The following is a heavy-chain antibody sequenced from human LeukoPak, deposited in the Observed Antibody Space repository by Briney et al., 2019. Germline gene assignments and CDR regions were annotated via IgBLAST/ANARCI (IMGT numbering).Heavy chain of an antibody. CDR2: ISSSSTYI. CDR3: ARVCGVKSRYYYYYMDV. D-gene: IGHD2-21*01. V-gene: IGHV3-21*01. CDR1: GFTFSSYN. Sequence: GGSLRLSCAASGFTFSSYNMNWVRQAPGKGLEWVSSISSSSTYIYYADSVKGRFTISRDNAKNSLYLQMNSLRAEDTAVYYCARVCGVKSRYYYYYMDVWGKGTTVTVSS. J-gene: IGHJ6*03.